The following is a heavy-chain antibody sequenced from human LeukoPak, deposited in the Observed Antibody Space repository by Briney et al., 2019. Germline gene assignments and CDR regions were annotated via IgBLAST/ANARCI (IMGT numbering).Heavy chain of an antibody. J-gene: IGHJ4*02. CDR1: GFTVSSSY. CDR3: ARDGSPHTSSYYRFGGFDC. CDR2: FYVGGYT. V-gene: IGHV3-66*01. D-gene: IGHD3-22*01. Sequence: PGGSLRLSCAASGFTVSSSYMSWVRQAPGKGLEWVSLFYVGGYTLYADSVKGRFTISRDNSKNTLYLQMNSLRAEDTAVYYCARDGSPHTSSYYRFGGFDCWGQGTLVTVSS.